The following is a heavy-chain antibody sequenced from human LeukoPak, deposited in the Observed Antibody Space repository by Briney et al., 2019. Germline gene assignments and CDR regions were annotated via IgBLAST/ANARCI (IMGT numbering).Heavy chain of an antibody. D-gene: IGHD3-10*02. Sequence: PGGSLRLSCAPPGFTFRNYVMNWVRPAPGKGLEWVGLISHDGSNKYYAESVRGRFTISRENSKKTLYLQMNSLRAEDTDVYYCAKDLSSGSSIYGMDVWGQGTTVTVSS. CDR3: AKDLSSGSSIYGMDV. CDR2: ISHDGSNK. V-gene: IGHV3-30*18. J-gene: IGHJ6*02. CDR1: GFTFRNYV.